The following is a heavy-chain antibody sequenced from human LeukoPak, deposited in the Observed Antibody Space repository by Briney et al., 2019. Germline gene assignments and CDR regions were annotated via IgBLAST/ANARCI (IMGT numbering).Heavy chain of an antibody. V-gene: IGHV4-59*08. J-gene: IGHJ4*02. CDR2: IYYSGST. CDR3: ARAPFLPKEDGVTFDY. CDR1: GGSISSYY. Sequence: SETLSLTCTVSGGSISSYYWSWIRQPPGKGLEWIGDIYYSGSTNYNPSLKSRVTISVDASKNQFSLKLSSVTATDTAVYYCARAPFLPKEDGVTFDYWGQGTLVTVSS. D-gene: IGHD2/OR15-2a*01.